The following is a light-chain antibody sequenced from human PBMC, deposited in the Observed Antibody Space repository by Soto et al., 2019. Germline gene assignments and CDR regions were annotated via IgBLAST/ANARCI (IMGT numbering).Light chain of an antibody. V-gene: IGKV3-15*01. Sequence: EIVMTQSPATLSVSPGERATLSCRASQSVSSNLAWYQQKPGQAPRLLIYGASTRATGIPARFSGSGSGTEFTLTINSLQSEDFAVYYCHQYNNWGTFGQGTKVEIK. CDR2: GAS. J-gene: IGKJ1*01. CDR1: QSVSSN. CDR3: HQYNNWGT.